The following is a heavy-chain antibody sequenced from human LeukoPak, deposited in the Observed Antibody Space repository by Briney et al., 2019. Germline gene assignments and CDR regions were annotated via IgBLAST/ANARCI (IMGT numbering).Heavy chain of an antibody. D-gene: IGHD3-10*01. CDR1: GNYW. CDR2: INSDGSWT. J-gene: IGHJ4*02. V-gene: IGHV3-74*01. Sequence: GGSLRLSCAASGNYWMHWVRQAPGKGLVWVSHINSDGSWTSYADSVKGRFTISRDNSRNTLYVQMNSLRAEDTAVYYCAKGHYYSSGSLDYWGQGTLVTVSS. CDR3: AKGHYYSSGSLDY.